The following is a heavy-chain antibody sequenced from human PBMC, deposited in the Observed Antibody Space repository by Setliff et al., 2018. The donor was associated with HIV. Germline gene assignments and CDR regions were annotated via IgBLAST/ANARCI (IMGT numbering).Heavy chain of an antibody. J-gene: IGHJ4*02. Sequence: GASVKVSCKASGYLFTGYYMHWVRQAPGQGLEWMGWINVNSGGTKYAQKFQGRVTMTRDTSISTAYMELSRLKSDDTAVFYCARGPQSYVDVVPTIGRYYFDYWGQGTLVTVSS. CDR2: INVNSGGT. CDR1: GYLFTGYY. V-gene: IGHV1-2*02. CDR3: ARGPQSYVDVVPTIGRYYFDY. D-gene: IGHD5-12*01.